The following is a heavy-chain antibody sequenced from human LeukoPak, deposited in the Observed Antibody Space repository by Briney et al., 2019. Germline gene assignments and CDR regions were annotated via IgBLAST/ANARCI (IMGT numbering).Heavy chain of an antibody. D-gene: IGHD4-17*01. CDR1: GFTFSSYW. CDR3: AREDYGDYFDY. Sequence: SGGSLRLSCAASGFTFSSYWMHWARQAPGKGLVWVSRINSDGSSTSYADSVKGRFTISRDNAKNTLYLQMNSLRAEDTAVYYCAREDYGDYFDYWGQGTLVTVSS. CDR2: INSDGSST. V-gene: IGHV3-74*01. J-gene: IGHJ4*02.